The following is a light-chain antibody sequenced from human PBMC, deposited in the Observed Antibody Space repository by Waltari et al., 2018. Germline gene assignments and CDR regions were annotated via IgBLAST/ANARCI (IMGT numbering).Light chain of an antibody. CDR2: EGS. CDR1: SSAVGGSNL. Sequence: QSALPQPASVSGPPGQSIPTPCTGTSSAVGGSNLVSWYKQHPGNAPKRMIYEGSNRPSGVPNRFSGSKSGNSASLTITVLQTEDEADYYCCSYAGSSTFGVFGGGTKLTVL. V-gene: IGLV2-23*03. CDR3: CSYAGSSTFGV. J-gene: IGLJ2*01.